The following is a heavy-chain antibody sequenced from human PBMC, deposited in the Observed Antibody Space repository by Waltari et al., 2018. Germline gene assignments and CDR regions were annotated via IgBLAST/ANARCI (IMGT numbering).Heavy chain of an antibody. V-gene: IGHV4-4*07. J-gene: IGHJ4*02. Sequence: QVQLQESGPGLVKSSETLSLTCPVSGVSISSYYWSWVRQPAGKGLEWIGRIYSSGSSDYNPSLKSRVTMSVDTSKNHFSLKLTSVTAADTAVYYCARVGSGWYGGEFDYWGQGALVTVSS. CDR3: ARVGSGWYGGEFDY. CDR1: GVSISSYY. CDR2: IYSSGSS. D-gene: IGHD6-19*01.